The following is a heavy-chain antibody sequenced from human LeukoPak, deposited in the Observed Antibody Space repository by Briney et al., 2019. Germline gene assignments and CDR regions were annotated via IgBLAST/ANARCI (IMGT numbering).Heavy chain of an antibody. V-gene: IGHV3-74*01. CDR1: EFTFSNSW. J-gene: IGHJ6*03. CDR2: INTDGSNT. CDR3: ARGGSGHNMDV. D-gene: IGHD2-8*02. Sequence: GGSLRLSCVAPEFTFSNSWLHWVRQAPGKGPVWVSRINTDGSNTIYADSVKGRFTISRDSAKNTLYLQMNSLRVEDTAIYYCARGGSGHNMDVWGKGTTVTVSS.